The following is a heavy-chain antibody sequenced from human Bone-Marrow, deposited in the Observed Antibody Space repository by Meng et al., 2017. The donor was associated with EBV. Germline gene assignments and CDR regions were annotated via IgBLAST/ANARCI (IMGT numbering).Heavy chain of an antibody. CDR3: AREVYNWFDP. V-gene: IGHV4-34*01. Sequence: QAELVLWGPGGLVPSETLSLTCAVYGCCFSGSYWSLISQTPGKGLEWIGEINHSGSTNYNPSLKSRVTISVDTSKNQFSLKLSSVTAADTAVYYCAREVYNWFDPWGQGTLVTVSS. J-gene: IGHJ5*02. CDR2: INHSGST. D-gene: IGHD6-6*01. CDR1: GCCFSGSY.